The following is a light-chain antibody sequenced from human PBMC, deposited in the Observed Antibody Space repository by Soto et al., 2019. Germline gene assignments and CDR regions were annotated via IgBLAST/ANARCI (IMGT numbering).Light chain of an antibody. CDR2: GAS. J-gene: IGKJ5*01. Sequence: EIVMTQSPATLSVSPGARATLSGRASQSVSSNLAWYQQKPGQAPRLLIYGASTRATGIPARFSGSGSGTEFTLTIRSLQSEDFAVYYCQQYNNWPPITVGQGTRLEIK. CDR3: QQYNNWPPIT. CDR1: QSVSSN. V-gene: IGKV3-15*01.